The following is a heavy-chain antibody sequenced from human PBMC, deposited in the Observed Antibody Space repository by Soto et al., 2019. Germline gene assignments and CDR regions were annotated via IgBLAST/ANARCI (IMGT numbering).Heavy chain of an antibody. V-gene: IGHV4-59*08. CDR3: ARRWGSGFDY. J-gene: IGHJ4*02. Sequence: QVQLQESGPGLVKPSETLSLTCTVSGGSIRSYYWSWIRQPPGKGLEWIGYIYYSGSTNYNPSLKGRVTISVDTSKNQFSLKLSSVTAADTAVYYCARRWGSGFDYWGQGTLVTVSS. D-gene: IGHD3-10*01. CDR2: IYYSGST. CDR1: GGSIRSYY.